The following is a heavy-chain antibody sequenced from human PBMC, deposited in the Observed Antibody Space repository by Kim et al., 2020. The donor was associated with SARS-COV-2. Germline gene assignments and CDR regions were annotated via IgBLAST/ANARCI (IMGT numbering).Heavy chain of an antibody. J-gene: IGHJ6*02. CDR1: GDSIRSPGHF. D-gene: IGHD3-10*01. CDR2: MYYTGTN. Sequence: SETLSLTCSVSGDSIRSPGHFWIWISQITGQGLENDGHMYYTGTNSYNPSLKSRLRISLDTSKNQFFLILNSATAADSAVYYCARVVVQFWEGLDVWGHGTTVTVSS. V-gene: IGHV4-31*02. CDR3: ARVVVQFWEGLDV.